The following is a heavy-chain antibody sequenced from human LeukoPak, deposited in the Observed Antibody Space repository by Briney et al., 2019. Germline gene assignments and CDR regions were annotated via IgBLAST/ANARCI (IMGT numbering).Heavy chain of an antibody. Sequence: PGGSLRLSCAASGFTFSSYAMHWVRQAPGKGLEWVAVISYDGSNKYYADSVKGRFTISRDNSKNTLYLQMNSLRAEDTAAYYCARGGNNWNDVRLDYWGQGTLVTVSS. CDR2: ISYDGSNK. D-gene: IGHD1-1*01. CDR1: GFTFSSYA. J-gene: IGHJ4*02. V-gene: IGHV3-30-3*01. CDR3: ARGGNNWNDVRLDY.